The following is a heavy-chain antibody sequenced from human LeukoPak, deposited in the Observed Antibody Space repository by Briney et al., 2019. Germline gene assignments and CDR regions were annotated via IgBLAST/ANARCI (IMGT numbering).Heavy chain of an antibody. CDR3: ARDRYCSGGSCYSGLDP. CDR1: GFNFSTYS. V-gene: IGHV3-48*02. D-gene: IGHD2-15*01. CDR2: ISSSSSNL. J-gene: IGHJ5*02. Sequence: GGSLRLSCAASGFNFSTYSMNWVRQAPGRGLEWISYISSSSSNLYYADSVKGRLTISRDNAKNSLYLQMNSLRDEDAAVYYCARDRYCSGGSCYSGLDPWGQGTLVTVSS.